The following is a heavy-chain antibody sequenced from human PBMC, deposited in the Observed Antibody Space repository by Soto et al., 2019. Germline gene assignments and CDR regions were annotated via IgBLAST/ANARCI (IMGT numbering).Heavy chain of an antibody. J-gene: IGHJ5*02. CDR1: GHLFNNHW. V-gene: IGHV5-51*01. CDR3: ARGYFDSGHGYDL. CDR2: IFTRDSET. Sequence: GESLKISCKGPGHLFNNHWSGWVRQTPGKGLEWMGLIFTRDSETKTSPSFQGHVSFSVDNSINTVYLQWTSLKTTDTGIYFCARGYFDSGHGYDLWGQRTLVTVSS. D-gene: IGHD3-10*01.